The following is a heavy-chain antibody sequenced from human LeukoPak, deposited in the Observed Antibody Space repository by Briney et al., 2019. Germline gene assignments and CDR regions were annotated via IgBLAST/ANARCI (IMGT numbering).Heavy chain of an antibody. CDR2: IDPSDSYT. Sequence: GESLKISCKGSGYSFTNYWVGWVRQMPGKGLEWMGRIDPSDSYTNYSPSFQGHVTISADKSISTAYLQWSSLKASDTATYYCARHYYDSSGYYSRSKYYYYGMDVWGQGTTVTVSS. CDR3: ARHYYDSSGYYSRSKYYYYGMDV. CDR1: GYSFTNYW. V-gene: IGHV5-10-1*01. J-gene: IGHJ6*02. D-gene: IGHD3-22*01.